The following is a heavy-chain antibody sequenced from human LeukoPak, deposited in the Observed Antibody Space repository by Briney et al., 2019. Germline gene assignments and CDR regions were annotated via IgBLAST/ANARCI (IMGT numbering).Heavy chain of an antibody. CDR1: GGSISSSSHY. D-gene: IGHD1-7*01. CDR3: ARRWNYGRNYYIDV. CDR2: INDSGRT. Sequence: SETLSLTCAVSGGSISSSSHYWGWIRQPPGKGLEWIGEINDSGRTNYNPSLMSRVTVSVDTSKNQFSLRLTSVTATDTAVYYCARRWNYGRNYYIDVWGKGAAVSVSS. V-gene: IGHV4-39*01. J-gene: IGHJ6*03.